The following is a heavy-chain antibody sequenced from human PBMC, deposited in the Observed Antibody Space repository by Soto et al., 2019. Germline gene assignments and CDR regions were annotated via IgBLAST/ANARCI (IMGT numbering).Heavy chain of an antibody. J-gene: IGHJ3*02. V-gene: IGHV3-53*01. CDR1: GFTVSNTY. CDR2: IYHGLAT. Sequence: EVQLVESGGGLIQPGGSLRLSCAVSGFTVSNTYMSWVRQAPGKGLEWISVIYHGLATYYADSVKGRFTISRDDSRNTVYLQMNSLTTEDTAVYFCARDRSDSSRADSFDIWGQGTMVTVSS. D-gene: IGHD6-25*01. CDR3: ARDRSDSSRADSFDI.